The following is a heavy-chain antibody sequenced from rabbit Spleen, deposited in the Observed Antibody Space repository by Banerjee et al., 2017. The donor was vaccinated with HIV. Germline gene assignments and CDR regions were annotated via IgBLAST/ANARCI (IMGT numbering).Heavy chain of an antibody. V-gene: IGHV1S45*01. Sequence: QEQLVESGGGLVQPGGSLKLPCKASGFSFNSGYDMCWVRQAPGKGLEWIACVYAGSSGSTYSATWAKGRFTVSKTSSTTVTLQMTSLTVADTATYFCARDAGTSFSTYGMDLWGQGTLVTVS. CDR3: ARDAGTSFSTYGMDL. CDR2: VYAGSSGST. CDR1: GFSFNSGYD. D-gene: IGHD8-1*01. J-gene: IGHJ6*01.